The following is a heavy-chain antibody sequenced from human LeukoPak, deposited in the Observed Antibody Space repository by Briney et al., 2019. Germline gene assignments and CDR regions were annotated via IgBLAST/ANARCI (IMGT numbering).Heavy chain of an antibody. J-gene: IGHJ4*02. V-gene: IGHV3-66*01. CDR2: IYSGDST. CDR1: GFTVSSNY. D-gene: IGHD3-3*01. CDR3: AREGLGYYDFWSGYPYYFDY. Sequence: GGSLRLSCAASGFTVSSNYMSWVRQAPGKGLEWVSVIYSGDSTYYTDSVKGRFTISRDNSKNTLYLQMNSLRAEGTAVYYCAREGLGYYDFWSGYPYYFDYWGQGTLVTVSS.